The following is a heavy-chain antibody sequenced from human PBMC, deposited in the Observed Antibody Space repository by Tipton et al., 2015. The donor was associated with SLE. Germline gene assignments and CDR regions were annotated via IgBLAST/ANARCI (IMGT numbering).Heavy chain of an antibody. J-gene: IGHJ2*01. CDR1: GFTLSSYE. CDR2: ISSSGSSI. CDR3: ARDLFDYGDYEWYFDL. Sequence: SLRLSCAASGFTLSSYEMSWVRQAPGKGLEWVSYISSSGSSIYHADSVKGRFTISRDNAKNSLYLQMNSLRAEDTAVYYCARDLFDYGDYEWYFDLWGRGTLVTVSS. D-gene: IGHD4-17*01. V-gene: IGHV3-48*03.